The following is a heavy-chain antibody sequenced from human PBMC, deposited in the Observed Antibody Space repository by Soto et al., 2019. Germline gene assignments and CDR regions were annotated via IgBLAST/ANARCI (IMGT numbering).Heavy chain of an antibody. Sequence: GGSLRLSCAASGFTFSSYDMHWVRQATGKGLEWVSAIGTAGDTYYPGSVKGRFTISRENAKNSLYLQMNSLRAEDTAVYYCARGASGYDFPPSEFDYWGQGTLVTAPQ. CDR1: GFTFSSYD. D-gene: IGHD5-12*01. V-gene: IGHV3-13*01. CDR2: IGTAGDT. CDR3: ARGASGYDFPPSEFDY. J-gene: IGHJ4*02.